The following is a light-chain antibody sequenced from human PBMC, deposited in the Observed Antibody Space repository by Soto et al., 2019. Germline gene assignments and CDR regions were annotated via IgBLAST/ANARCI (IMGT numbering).Light chain of an antibody. Sequence: DIQMTQSPSSVSASVGDRVTITCRASQDISSWLAWYQQKPGKAPKLLIYAASSLQSGVPSRFSGSGSGTDFTLTISSLQHEDCATYYCQEANNFPYTFGQGTKLEIK. J-gene: IGKJ2*01. CDR1: QDISSW. V-gene: IGKV1D-12*01. CDR2: AAS. CDR3: QEANNFPYT.